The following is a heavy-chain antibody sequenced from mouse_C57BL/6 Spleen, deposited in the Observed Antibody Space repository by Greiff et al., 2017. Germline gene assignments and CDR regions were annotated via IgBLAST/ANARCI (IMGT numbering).Heavy chain of an antibody. V-gene: IGHV1-82*01. J-gene: IGHJ3*01. CDR2: IYPGDGDT. CDR3: ATAY. Sequence: QVQLQQSGPELVKPGASVKISCKASGYAFRRSWMNWVKQRPGKGLEWIGRIYPGDGDTNFNGKFKGKATLTADKSSSTAYMQLSSLTSEDSAVYFCATAYWGQGTLVTVSA. CDR1: GYAFRRSW.